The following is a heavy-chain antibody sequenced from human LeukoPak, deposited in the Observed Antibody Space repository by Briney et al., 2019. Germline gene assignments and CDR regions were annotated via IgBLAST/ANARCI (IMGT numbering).Heavy chain of an antibody. D-gene: IGHD4-17*01. V-gene: IGHV3-23*01. J-gene: IGHJ6*03. CDR3: AKSRSYYYYYYMDV. CDR2: ISGSGGST. Sequence: GGSLRLSCAASGFTFSSYAMSWVRQAPGKGLEWVSAISGSGGSTYYADSVKGRFTISRDNSKNTLYLQMNSLRAEDTAVYYCAKSRSYYYYYYMDVWGKGTTVTVFS. CDR1: GFTFSSYA.